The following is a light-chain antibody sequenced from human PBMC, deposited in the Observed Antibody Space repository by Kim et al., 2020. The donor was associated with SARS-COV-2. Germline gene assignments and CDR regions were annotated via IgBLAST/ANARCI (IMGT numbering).Light chain of an antibody. CDR1: QTINSW. Sequence: LSASMGDRGTITCRASQTINSWLAWYQQKPGKAPKLLIYKASNLERGVPSRFSGSGSGTEFTLTISSLQPDDFATYYCHQYNSYSTFGQGTKLEI. CDR3: HQYNSYST. CDR2: KAS. V-gene: IGKV1-5*03. J-gene: IGKJ2*01.